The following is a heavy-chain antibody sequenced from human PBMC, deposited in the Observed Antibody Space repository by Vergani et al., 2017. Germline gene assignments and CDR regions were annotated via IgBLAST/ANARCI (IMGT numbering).Heavy chain of an antibody. Sequence: QVQLQESGPGLVKPSETLSLTCTVSGGSISSYYWSWTRQPPGKGLEWIGYIYYSGSTNYNPSLKSRVTISVDTSKNQFSLKLSSVTAADTAVYYCARGHDRSDYGDHSTLPFDYWGQGTLVTVSS. J-gene: IGHJ4*02. CDR1: GGSISSYY. CDR2: IYYSGST. D-gene: IGHD4-17*01. CDR3: ARGHDRSDYGDHSTLPFDY. V-gene: IGHV4-59*12.